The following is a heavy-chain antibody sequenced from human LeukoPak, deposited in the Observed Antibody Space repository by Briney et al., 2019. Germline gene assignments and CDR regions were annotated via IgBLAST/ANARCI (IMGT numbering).Heavy chain of an antibody. CDR3: AKDRLLNCRGDCYIFDY. CDR1: GFTFSTYG. J-gene: IGHJ4*02. V-gene: IGHV3-23*01. D-gene: IGHD2-21*02. CDR2: ISGSGGSR. Sequence: GGSLRLSCAASGFTFSTYGMSWVRQAPGKGLEWVSGISGSGGSRFYADSVKGRFTISRDNSKNTLYLQVNGLRTEDTAVYYCAKDRLLNCRGDCYIFDYWGQGTVVTVSS.